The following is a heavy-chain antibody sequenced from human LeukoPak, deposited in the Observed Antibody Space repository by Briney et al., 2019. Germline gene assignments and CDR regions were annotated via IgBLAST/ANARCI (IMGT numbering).Heavy chain of an antibody. Sequence: GGSLRLSCAASGFTFRTYWMHWVRQAPGKGLVWVSGISSDGSNTNYADYVKGRFTISRDNAKNTLYLQMNSLRAEDTAVYYCARGRVSYRLNALDYWGQGNLATVSS. CDR1: GFTFRTYW. CDR2: ISSDGSNT. CDR3: ARGRVSYRLNALDY. J-gene: IGHJ4*02. D-gene: IGHD3-16*02. V-gene: IGHV3-74*01.